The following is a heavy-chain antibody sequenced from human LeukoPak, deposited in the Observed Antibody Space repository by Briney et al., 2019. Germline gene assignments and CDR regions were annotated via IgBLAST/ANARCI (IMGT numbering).Heavy chain of an antibody. J-gene: IGHJ6*03. CDR3: AREIVTTDNYYYMDV. V-gene: IGHV3-20*04. D-gene: IGHD4-17*01. CDR1: GFTFADYG. CDR2: INWNGGRT. Sequence: GGSLRLSCAASGFTFADYGMSWVRQAPGKGLEWVSGINWNGGRTGYADSVKGRFTISRDNAKNSLYLQMNSLRVEDTALYYCAREIVTTDNYYYMDVWGKGTTVTVSS.